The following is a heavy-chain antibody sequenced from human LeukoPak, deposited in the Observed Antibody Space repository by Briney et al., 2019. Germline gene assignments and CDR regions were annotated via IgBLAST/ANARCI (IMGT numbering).Heavy chain of an antibody. J-gene: IGHJ6*02. CDR1: GFTFSVYS. CDR3: ARGPTLGGVISYYYYGMDV. Sequence: GGSLRLSCAASGFTFSVYSMTWVRQAPGKGLEWVSYISGSSSTIYYADSLKGRFTISRDNAKNSPYLQMNSLRAEDTAVYYCARGPTLGGVISYYYYGMDVWGQGTTVTVSS. CDR2: ISGSSSTI. V-gene: IGHV3-48*01. D-gene: IGHD3-16*02.